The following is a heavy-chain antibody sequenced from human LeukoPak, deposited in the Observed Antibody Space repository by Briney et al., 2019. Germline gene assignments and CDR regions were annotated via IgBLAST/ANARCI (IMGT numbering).Heavy chain of an antibody. CDR2: ISSSGSTI. D-gene: IGHD3-10*01. Sequence: GGSLRLSCAASGFTFSSYEMNWVRQAPGKGLEWVSYISSSGSTIYYADSVKGRFTISRDNAKNSLYLQMNSLRAEDTAVYYCARAAHNVMLWFGEHFDYWGQGTLVTVSP. J-gene: IGHJ4*02. V-gene: IGHV3-48*03. CDR1: GFTFSSYE. CDR3: ARAAHNVMLWFGEHFDY.